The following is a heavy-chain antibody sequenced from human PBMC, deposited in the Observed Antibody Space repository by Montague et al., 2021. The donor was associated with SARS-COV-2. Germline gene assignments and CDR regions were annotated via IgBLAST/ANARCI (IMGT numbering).Heavy chain of an antibody. V-gene: IGHV3-7*05. CDR1: GFTFSTFW. D-gene: IGHD3-22*01. CDR2: IKQDGSEK. Sequence: SLRLSCAASGFTFSTFWMTWVRQVPGKGLEWVANIKQDGSEKYYXXSVKGRFTISRDNAKNPLYLQLDSLRAEDTAVYYCARGYDSSGYQYWGQGTLVTVSS. CDR3: ARGYDSSGYQY. J-gene: IGHJ4*02.